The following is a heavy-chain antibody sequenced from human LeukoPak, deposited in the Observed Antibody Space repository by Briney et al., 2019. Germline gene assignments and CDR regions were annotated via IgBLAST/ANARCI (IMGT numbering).Heavy chain of an antibody. CDR1: GFTFSSYA. D-gene: IGHD2-15*01. Sequence: PGGSLRLSCAASGFTFSSYAMSWVRQAPGKVLEWVSAISGSGGSTYYADSVKGRFTISRDNSKNTLYLQMNSLRSEDTAVYYCARDLCAAPVGSCYLFDPWGQGTLVTVSS. V-gene: IGHV3-23*01. CDR3: ARDLCAAPVGSCYLFDP. J-gene: IGHJ5*02. CDR2: ISGSGGST.